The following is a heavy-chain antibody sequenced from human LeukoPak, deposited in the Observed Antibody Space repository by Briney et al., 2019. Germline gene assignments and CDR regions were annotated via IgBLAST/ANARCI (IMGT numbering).Heavy chain of an antibody. CDR2: IYPSDSDT. J-gene: IGHJ4*02. CDR1: GYSFTNYW. D-gene: IGHD5-18*01. Sequence: GESLKISCKGSGYSFTNYWIGWVRQMPGKGLEWMGIIYPSDSDTKYSLSFQGQVTISADKSISTAYLQWSSLKASDTAMYYCARLGYTYAKYYFDYWGQGTLVTVSS. CDR3: ARLGYTYAKYYFDY. V-gene: IGHV5-51*01.